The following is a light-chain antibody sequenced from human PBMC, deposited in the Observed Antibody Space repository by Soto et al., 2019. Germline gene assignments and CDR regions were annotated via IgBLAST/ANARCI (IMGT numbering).Light chain of an antibody. CDR1: SSDVGGYNY. V-gene: IGLV2-14*01. CDR2: EVS. Sequence: QSALTQPASVSGSPGQSITISCTGTSSDVGGYNYVSWYQQHPGKAPKLMIYEVSNRPSRVSNRFSGSKSGNTASLTISGLQAEDEADYYCSSYASSSTPTWVFGGGTNLTVL. CDR3: SSYASSSTPTWV. J-gene: IGLJ3*02.